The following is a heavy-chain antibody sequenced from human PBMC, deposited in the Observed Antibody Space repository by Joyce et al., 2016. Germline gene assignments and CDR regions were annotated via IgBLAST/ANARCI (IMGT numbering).Heavy chain of an antibody. CDR2: IYYTGTT. J-gene: IGHJ4*02. D-gene: IGHD6-19*01. CDR3: ARERAVAGVRAGFDY. V-gene: IGHV4-31*03. Sequence: QVQLQESGPGLVKPSQTLSLTCTVSGGSFNSDGYYWSWIRQHPGKGLEWIGYIYYTGTTYYNPSLKSRITISVDTSKKQFSLRLSSVTAADTAVYYCARERAVAGVRAGFDYWGQGIPVIVSS. CDR1: GGSFNSDGYY.